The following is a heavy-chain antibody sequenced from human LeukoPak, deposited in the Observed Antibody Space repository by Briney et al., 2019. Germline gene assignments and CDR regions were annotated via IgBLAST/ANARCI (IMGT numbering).Heavy chain of an antibody. V-gene: IGHV4-34*01. CDR1: GGSFSGYY. CDR3: ATSGGPINWFDP. CDR2: INHSGST. Sequence: PSETLSLTCAVYGGSFSGYYWGWIRQPPGKGLQWIGEINHSGSTNYNPSLKSRVTISVDTSKNQFSLKLSSVTAADTAVYYCATSGGPINWFDPWGQGTPVTVSS. J-gene: IGHJ5*02. D-gene: IGHD2-15*01.